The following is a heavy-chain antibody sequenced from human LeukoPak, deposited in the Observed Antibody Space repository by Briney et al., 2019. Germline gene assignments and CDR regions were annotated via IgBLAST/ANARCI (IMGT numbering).Heavy chain of an antibody. CDR1: GYTFTSYG. CDR3: ARDLKMGYSSGRYSWGTGSSNDY. J-gene: IGHJ4*02. Sequence: GASEKVSCKASGYTFTSYGISWVRPAPGQGLEWMGWIIAYNGNTNYAQKLQGRVTMTTDTSTSTAYMELRSLRSDDTAVYYCARDLKMGYSSGRYSWGTGSSNDYWGQGTLVTVSS. CDR2: IIAYNGNT. V-gene: IGHV1-18*01. D-gene: IGHD6-19*01.